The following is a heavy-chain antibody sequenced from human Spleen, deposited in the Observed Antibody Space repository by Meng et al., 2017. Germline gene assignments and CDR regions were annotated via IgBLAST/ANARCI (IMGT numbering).Heavy chain of an antibody. D-gene: IGHD2-2*01. CDR3: ARATTAYCSSTSCYGYYFDY. CDR2: ISGSGGST. V-gene: IGHV3-23*01. J-gene: IGHJ4*01. CDR1: GFTFSSYA. Sequence: GESLKISCAASGFTFSSYAMSWVRQAPGKGLEWVSAISGSGGSTYYADSVKGRFTISRDNSKNTLYLQMNSLRAEDTAVYYCARATTAYCSSTSCYGYYFDYWGQGTPVTVSS.